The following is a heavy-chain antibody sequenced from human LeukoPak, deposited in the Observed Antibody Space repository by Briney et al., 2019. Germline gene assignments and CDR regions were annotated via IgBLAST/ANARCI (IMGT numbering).Heavy chain of an antibody. CDR3: ARDLGWLQSDY. J-gene: IGHJ4*02. CDR1: GFSFSDHW. CDR2: IKKDGSEQ. Sequence: PGGSLRLSCVASGFSFSDHWMNWFRQAPGKELEWVATIKKDGSEQYYVDSMKGRLTISRDNAKNSVYLQIHNLRAEDTAVYYCARDLGWLQSDYWGQGTLVTVSS. D-gene: IGHD5-24*01. V-gene: IGHV3-7*01.